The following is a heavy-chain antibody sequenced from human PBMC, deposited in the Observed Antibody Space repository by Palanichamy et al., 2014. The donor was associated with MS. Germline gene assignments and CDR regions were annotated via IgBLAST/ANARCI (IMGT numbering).Heavy chain of an antibody. CDR2: INPNIGGT. D-gene: IGHD1-1*01. Sequence: QVQLVQSGAEVKKPGASVKVSCKASGYTFTGYYMHWVRQAPGQGLEWMGWINPNIGGTKYAQKFQGRVTMTRDTSISTAYMELSRLRSDDTAVHYCARENGGTNYDGLDVWGHGTTVIVSS. CDR3: ARENGGTNYDGLDV. CDR1: GYTFTGYY. V-gene: IGHV1-2*02. J-gene: IGHJ6*02.